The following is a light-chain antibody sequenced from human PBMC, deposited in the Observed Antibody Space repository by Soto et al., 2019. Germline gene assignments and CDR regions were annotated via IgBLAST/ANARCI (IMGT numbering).Light chain of an antibody. CDR3: SSYATSNNLWL. CDR1: SRDVGAYNF. V-gene: IGLV2-14*03. J-gene: IGLJ2*01. Sequence: QSVLTQPASVSGSPGQSVTISCTGISRDVGAYNFVSWYQQHPGRAPKLIIFDITDRPAGVSSRFSGSRSGSTASLTISGLQADDEAVYYCSSYATSNNLWLFGGGTKVTVL. CDR2: DIT.